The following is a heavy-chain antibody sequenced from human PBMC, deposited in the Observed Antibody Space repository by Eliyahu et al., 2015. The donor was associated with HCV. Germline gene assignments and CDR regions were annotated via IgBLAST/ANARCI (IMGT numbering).Heavy chain of an antibody. Sequence: EVQLVPSGAAVKXPGESLKISCQGSXXSFTNXWIGWXRQMPGKGLEWMGIIYPGGXDTRYSPSFQGQVTMSVDKSISTAYLEWSSLKASDTAMYYCARYCGGGDCYSSNWFDPWGQGTLVTVSS. CDR1: XXSFTNXW. D-gene: IGHD2-21*01. CDR3: ARYCGGGDCYSSNWFDP. CDR2: IYPGGXDT. J-gene: IGHJ5*02. V-gene: IGHV5-51*01.